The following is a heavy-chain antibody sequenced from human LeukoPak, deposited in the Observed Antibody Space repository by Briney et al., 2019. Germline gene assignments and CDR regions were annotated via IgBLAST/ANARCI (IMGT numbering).Heavy chain of an antibody. CDR1: GFTFSSYE. CDR2: INIDGATT. V-gene: IGHV3-74*01. J-gene: IGHJ5*02. CDR3: VRGAVGTGVWFDP. D-gene: IGHD1-26*01. Sequence: GGSLRLSCAASGFTFSSYEMNWVRQAPGKGLEWVSRINIDGATTNYADSVKGRFTISRDNDKNTLHLQMNSLRADDTAVYYCVRGAVGTGVWFDPWGQGTLVTVSS.